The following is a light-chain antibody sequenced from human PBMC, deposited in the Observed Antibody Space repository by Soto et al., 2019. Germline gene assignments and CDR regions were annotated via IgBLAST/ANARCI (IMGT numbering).Light chain of an antibody. Sequence: QSVLTQPPSASGTPGQIVAISCSGSSSNIGSNTVTWYQQLPGTAPKLLIYSTSQRSSGVPGRFSGSKSGASASLSISGLQSEDEADYHCQSYDSSLTNAVFGGGTKVTVL. CDR3: QSYDSSLTNAV. J-gene: IGLJ2*01. CDR1: SSNIGSNT. CDR2: STS. V-gene: IGLV1-44*01.